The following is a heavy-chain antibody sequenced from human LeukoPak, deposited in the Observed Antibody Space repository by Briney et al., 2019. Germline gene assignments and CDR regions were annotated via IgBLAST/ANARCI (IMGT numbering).Heavy chain of an antibody. CDR2: IYPSGDT. CDR1: GGSISSYY. D-gene: IGHD3-22*01. Sequence: SETLSLTCTVSGGSISSYYWSWIRQPAGKGLEWIGRIYPSGDTKYNPSLKSRVTMSVDTSKDHFSLKLSSETAADTAVYYCARGPLDGSGYYYPYWGQGTLVTVSS. CDR3: ARGPLDGSGYYYPY. V-gene: IGHV4-4*07. J-gene: IGHJ4*02.